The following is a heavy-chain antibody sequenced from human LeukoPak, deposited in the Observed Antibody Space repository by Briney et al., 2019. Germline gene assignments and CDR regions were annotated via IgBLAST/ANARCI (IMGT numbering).Heavy chain of an antibody. CDR1: GYVFTSYG. Sequence: SVKVSCKASGYVFTSYGISWVRQAPGQGLEWMGWISSHPGDTRYAQRFQDRVTMTTDISTTTAYLDLRSLRFDDTAVYYCARDVRRLQLSTYFFDFWGQGTLVSVSS. J-gene: IGHJ4*02. CDR3: ARDVRRLQLSTYFFDF. V-gene: IGHV1-18*01. D-gene: IGHD4-17*01. CDR2: ISSHPGDT.